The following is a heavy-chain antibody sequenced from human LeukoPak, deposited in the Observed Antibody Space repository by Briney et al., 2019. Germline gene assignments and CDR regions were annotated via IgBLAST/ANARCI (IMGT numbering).Heavy chain of an antibody. CDR1: GYTFTSYA. Sequence: ASVKVSCKASGYTFTSYAMHWVRQAPGQRLEWMGWINAGNGNTKYSQKFQGRVTITRDTSASTAYMELSSLRSEDTAVYYCGFGGYDRIGGYCSGGSCAFDIWGQGTMVTVSS. D-gene: IGHD2-15*01. V-gene: IGHV1-3*01. CDR3: GFGGYDRIGGYCSGGSCAFDI. J-gene: IGHJ3*02. CDR2: INAGNGNT.